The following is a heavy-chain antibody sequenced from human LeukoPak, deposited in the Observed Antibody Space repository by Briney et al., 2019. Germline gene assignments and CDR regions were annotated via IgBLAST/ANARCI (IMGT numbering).Heavy chain of an antibody. CDR2: ISGSGGGT. J-gene: IGHJ4*02. CDR3: AKSIMTGSGSFYDY. D-gene: IGHD3-10*01. CDR1: GFTFSSYA. Sequence: PGGSLRLSCAASGFTFSSYAMSWVRQAPGKGLEWVSAISGSGGGTYYADSVKGRFTISRDNSKNTLYLQMNSLRAEDTAVYYCAKSIMTGSGSFYDYWGQGTLVTVSS. V-gene: IGHV3-23*01.